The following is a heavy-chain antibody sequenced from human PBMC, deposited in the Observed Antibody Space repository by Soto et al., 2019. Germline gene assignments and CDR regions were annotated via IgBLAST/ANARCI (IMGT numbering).Heavy chain of an antibody. J-gene: IGHJ2*01. CDR3: ARDMKGSSGRNWYFDL. Sequence: QVQLQESGPGLVKPSETLSLTCTVSGGSVSSGSYYWSWIRQPPGKGLEWIGYIYYSGSTNYNPSLKSRVTISVDTSKNQFSLKLSSVTAADTAVYYCARDMKGSSGRNWYFDLWGRGTLVTVSS. CDR2: IYYSGST. V-gene: IGHV4-61*01. CDR1: GGSVSSGSYY. D-gene: IGHD6-6*01.